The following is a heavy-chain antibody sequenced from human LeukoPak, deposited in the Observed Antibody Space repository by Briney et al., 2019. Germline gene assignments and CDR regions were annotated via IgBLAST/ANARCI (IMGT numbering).Heavy chain of an antibody. Sequence: GASVNVSCKASGGTFSSYAISWVRQAPGQGLEWMGGIIPIFGTANYAQKFQGRVTITADESTSTAYMELSSLRSEDTAVYYCASSIQLWSLGYYFDYWGQGTLVTVSS. V-gene: IGHV1-69*13. D-gene: IGHD5-18*01. CDR1: GGTFSSYA. J-gene: IGHJ4*02. CDR3: ASSIQLWSLGYYFDY. CDR2: IIPIFGTA.